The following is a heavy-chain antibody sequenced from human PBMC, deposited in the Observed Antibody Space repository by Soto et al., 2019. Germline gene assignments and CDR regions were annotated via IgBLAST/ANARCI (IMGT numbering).Heavy chain of an antibody. CDR2: IYYGGSA. J-gene: IGHJ4*02. CDR3: TRGGHCIDGVCSDLDY. V-gene: IGHV4-59*08. D-gene: IGHD2-8*01. CDR1: GGSISTYY. Sequence: QVQLQESGPGLVKPSETLSLTCTVSGGSISTYYWSWIRQPPGKGLEWIGYIYYGGSANYNPSLKSRFTISLDRSTKQFSLRLNSVTAADTAVYYCTRGGHCIDGVCSDLDYWGQGTLVTVSS.